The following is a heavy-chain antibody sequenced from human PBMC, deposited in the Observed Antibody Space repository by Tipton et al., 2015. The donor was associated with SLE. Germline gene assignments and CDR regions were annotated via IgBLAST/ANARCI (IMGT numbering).Heavy chain of an antibody. CDR3: ARLGEDDGVRFYYFDH. J-gene: IGHJ4*02. Sequence: TLSLTCAVSGSSINSDYFWGWIRRPPGKGLEWIGSVFHGGTTYYNPSLKSRVTMSMDTSKNRFFLKLMSVTAADTAVYFCARLGEDDGVRFYYFDHWGQGNLVAVSS. CDR1: GSSINSDYF. CDR2: VFHGGTT. V-gene: IGHV4-38-2*01. D-gene: IGHD3-3*01.